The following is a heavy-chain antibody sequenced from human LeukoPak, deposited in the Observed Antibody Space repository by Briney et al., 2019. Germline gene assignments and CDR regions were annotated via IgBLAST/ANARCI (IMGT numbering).Heavy chain of an antibody. CDR1: GYTLTELS. CDR3: ATDPHAVAGTNY. J-gene: IGHJ4*02. D-gene: IGHD6-19*01. CDR2: FDPEDGET. V-gene: IGHV1-24*01. Sequence: ASVKVSCKVSGYTLTELSMHWVRRAPGKGLEWIGGFDPEDGETIYAQKFQGRVTMTEDTSTDTAYMELSSLRSEDTAVYYCATDPHAVAGTNYWGQGTLVTVSS.